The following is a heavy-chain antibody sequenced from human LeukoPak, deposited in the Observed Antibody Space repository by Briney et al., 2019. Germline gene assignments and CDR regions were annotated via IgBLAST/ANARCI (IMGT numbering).Heavy chain of an antibody. CDR2: IYYSGST. CDR3: ARGSSLFSLYYYGAGSYYFDY. D-gene: IGHD3-10*01. Sequence: SSETLSLTCTVSGGSISSSSYYWGWIRQPPGKGLGWIVSIYYSGSTYYNPSLKSRVSISVDTSKNQFSLKLSSVTAADTAVYYCARGSSLFSLYYYGAGSYYFDYWGQGTLVTVSS. V-gene: IGHV4-39*07. CDR1: GGSISSSSYY. J-gene: IGHJ4*02.